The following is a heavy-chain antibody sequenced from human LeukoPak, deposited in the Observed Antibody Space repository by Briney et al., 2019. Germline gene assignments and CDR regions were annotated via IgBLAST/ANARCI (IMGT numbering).Heavy chain of an antibody. CDR3: ARAWTGYSYGDY. J-gene: IGHJ4*02. CDR2: ISTSGGST. Sequence: GGSLRLSCEASGFTFSSYVMSWVRQAPGKGLEWVSSISTSGGSTYYADSVKGRFTISRDNAKNSLYLQMNSLRAEDTAVYYCARAWTGYSYGDYWGQGTLVTVSS. V-gene: IGHV3-23*01. D-gene: IGHD5-18*01. CDR1: GFTFSSYV.